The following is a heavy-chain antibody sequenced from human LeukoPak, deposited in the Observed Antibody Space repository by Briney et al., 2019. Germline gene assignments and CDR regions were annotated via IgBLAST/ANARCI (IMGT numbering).Heavy chain of an antibody. Sequence: GGSLRPSCAASGFTFSSYGIHWVRQAPGKGLEWVAAMSYDAGNKYYADSVKGRFTISRDNSKNTLYLQMNSLRAEDTAVYYCARGYSGYDYAFDIWGHGTKVTVSS. CDR3: ARGYSGYDYAFDI. D-gene: IGHD5-12*01. CDR1: GFTFSSYG. CDR2: MSYDAGNK. V-gene: IGHV3-30*03. J-gene: IGHJ3*02.